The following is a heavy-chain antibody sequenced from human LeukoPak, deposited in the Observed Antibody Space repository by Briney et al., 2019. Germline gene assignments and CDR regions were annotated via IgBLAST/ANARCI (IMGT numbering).Heavy chain of an antibody. CDR1: GYTFTGYY. V-gene: IGHV1-46*01. Sequence: ASVKVSCKASGYTFTGYYMHWVRQAPGQGLEWMGIINPSGGSTTYAQKFRGRLTMTRDMSTSTVYMELSSLRSEDTAVYYCARGSRPVYNLLTGKRYFDYWGQGTLLTVSS. CDR3: ARGSRPVYNLLTGKRYFDY. D-gene: IGHD3-9*01. CDR2: INPSGGST. J-gene: IGHJ4*02.